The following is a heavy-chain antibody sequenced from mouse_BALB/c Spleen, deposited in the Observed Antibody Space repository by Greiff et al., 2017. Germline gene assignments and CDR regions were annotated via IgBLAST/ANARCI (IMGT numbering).Heavy chain of an antibody. J-gene: IGHJ1*01. D-gene: IGHD4-1*01. Sequence: EVKLMESGPGLVKPSQSLSLTCTVTGYSITSDYAWNWIRQFPGNKLEWMGYISYSGSTSYNPSLNSRISITRDTSKNQFFLQLNSVTTEDTATYCCASPNWEGYFDVWGAGTTVTVAS. CDR3: ASPNWEGYFDV. CDR1: GYSITSDYA. V-gene: IGHV3-2*02. CDR2: ISYSGST.